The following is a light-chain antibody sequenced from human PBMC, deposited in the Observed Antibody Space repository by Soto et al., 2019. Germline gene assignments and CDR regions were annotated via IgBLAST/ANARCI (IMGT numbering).Light chain of an antibody. J-gene: IGLJ3*02. CDR1: SGSVSTSYY. Sequence: QTVVTQEPSFSVSPGGTVTLTCGLRSGSVSTSYYPSWYQQTPGQAPRTLFYNTNTRSSGVPDRFSGSILGNKAALTITGAQADDESDYYCVLYIGSGVWVFGGGTKLTVL. CDR2: NTN. CDR3: VLYIGSGVWV. V-gene: IGLV8-61*01.